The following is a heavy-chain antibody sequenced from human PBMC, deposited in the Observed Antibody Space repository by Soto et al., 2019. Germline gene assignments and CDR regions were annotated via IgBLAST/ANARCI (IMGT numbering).Heavy chain of an antibody. CDR3: GKASTYPLDAVDV. J-gene: IGHJ6*02. CDR2: ISVSGANT. V-gene: IGHV3-23*01. D-gene: IGHD2-8*01. CDR1: GFKFSSYA. Sequence: EVQLLESGGGLVHPGGSLRLSCVASGFKFSSYALTWVRQAPGKGLEWVSVISVSGANTYYADSVKGRFTISRDNSKNTLYLQMNSLRAEDTAIYYCGKASTYPLDAVDVWGQGTTVTVSS.